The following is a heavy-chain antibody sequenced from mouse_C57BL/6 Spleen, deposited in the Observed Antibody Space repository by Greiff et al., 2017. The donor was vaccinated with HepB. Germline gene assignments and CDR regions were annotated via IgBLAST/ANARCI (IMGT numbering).Heavy chain of an antibody. CDR3: ARKGVYGNYAMDY. CDR2: IYPSDSET. J-gene: IGHJ4*01. CDR1: GYTFTSYW. Sequence: VQLQQPGAELVRPGSSVKLSCKASGYTFTSYWMDWVKQRPGQGLEWIGNIYPSDSETHYNQKFKDKATLTVDKSSSTAYVQLSSLTSEDSAVYYCARKGVYGNYAMDYWGQGTSVTVSS. D-gene: IGHD2-1*01. V-gene: IGHV1-61*01.